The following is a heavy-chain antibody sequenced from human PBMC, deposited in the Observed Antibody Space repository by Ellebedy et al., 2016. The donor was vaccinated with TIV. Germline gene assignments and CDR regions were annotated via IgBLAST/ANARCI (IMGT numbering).Heavy chain of an antibody. J-gene: IGHJ2*01. CDR3: VKDVSVTGSLYDWYFDL. V-gene: IGHV3-9*01. CDR1: GFPFDYHA. CDR2: LSWNRGSI. D-gene: IGHD3-9*01. Sequence: SLKISCAASGFPFDYHAMHWVRQAPGKGLAWGAGLSWNRGSISYADSVKGRFTISRNNVKNSLYLQMNSLRAKDTALYYCVKDVSVTGSLYDWYFDLWGRGTLVTVSS.